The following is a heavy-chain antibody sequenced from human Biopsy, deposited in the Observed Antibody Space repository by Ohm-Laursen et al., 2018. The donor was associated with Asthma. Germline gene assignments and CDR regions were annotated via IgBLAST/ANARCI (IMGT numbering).Heavy chain of an antibody. J-gene: IGHJ4*02. CDR3: ARDLTMVQGGFADY. D-gene: IGHD3-10*01. CDR1: GFTFSSYW. Sequence: SLRLSCTASGFTFSSYWMHWVRQAPGKGLVWVSRINSDGSSTSYADSVKGRFTTSRDNAKNTLYLQMNSLRAEDTAVYYCARDLTMVQGGFADYWGQGTLVTVSS. CDR2: INSDGSST. V-gene: IGHV3-74*01.